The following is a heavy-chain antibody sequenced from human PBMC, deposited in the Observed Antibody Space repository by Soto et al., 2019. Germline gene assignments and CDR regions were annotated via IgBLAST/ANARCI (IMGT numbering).Heavy chain of an antibody. J-gene: IGHJ4*02. D-gene: IGHD1-1*01. CDR3: ARGGLEPFDY. Sequence: GGSLRLSCAASGFTFSSYSMSWVRQAPGKGLEWVSGFRTGGDDGTTYYADSVKGRFTISRDNSKNTLFLQMNNLRAEDTAVYYCARGGLEPFDYWGQGALVTVSS. CDR2: FRTGGDDGTT. CDR1: GFTFSSYS. V-gene: IGHV3-23*01.